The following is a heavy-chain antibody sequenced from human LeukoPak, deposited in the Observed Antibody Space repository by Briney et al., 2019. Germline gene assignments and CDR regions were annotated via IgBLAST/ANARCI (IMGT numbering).Heavy chain of an antibody. CDR3: ARLLLWFGELSYYYMDV. Sequence: PSETLSLTCTVSGGSISSSRYYWGWIRQPPGKGLEWIGSIYYSGSTYYNPSLKSRVTISVDTSKNQFSLKLSSVTAADTAVYYCARLLLWFGELSYYYMDVWGKGTTVTISS. V-gene: IGHV4-39*07. CDR1: GGSISSSRYY. CDR2: IYYSGST. J-gene: IGHJ6*03. D-gene: IGHD3-10*01.